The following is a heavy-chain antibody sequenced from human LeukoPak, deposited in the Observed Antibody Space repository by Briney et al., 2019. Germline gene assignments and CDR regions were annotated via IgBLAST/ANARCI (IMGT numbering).Heavy chain of an antibody. D-gene: IGHD3-22*01. V-gene: IGHV3-30-3*01. CDR2: ISYDGSNK. CDR1: GFTFSSYA. CDR3: ARDLPWNYYDSSGSFDAFDI. J-gene: IGHJ3*02. Sequence: GGSLRLSCAASGFTFSSYAMHWVRQAPGKGLEWVAVISYDGSNKYYADSVKGRFTISRDNSKNTLYLQMISLRAEDTAVYYCARDLPWNYYDSSGSFDAFDIWGQGTMVTVSS.